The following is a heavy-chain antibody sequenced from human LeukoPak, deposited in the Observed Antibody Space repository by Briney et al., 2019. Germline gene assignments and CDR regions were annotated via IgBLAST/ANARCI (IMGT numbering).Heavy chain of an antibody. V-gene: IGHV4-59*01. CDR3: ARDSGGTDSVFDI. J-gene: IGHJ3*02. D-gene: IGHD4-23*01. CDR1: GGSISSYY. CDR2: IYYSGST. Sequence: SETLSLTCTVSGGSISSYYWSWIRQPPGKGLEWIGYIYYSGSTNYNPSLKSRVTISVDTSKNQFSLKLNSVTAADTAVYYCARDSGGTDSVFDIWGQGTVVTVSS.